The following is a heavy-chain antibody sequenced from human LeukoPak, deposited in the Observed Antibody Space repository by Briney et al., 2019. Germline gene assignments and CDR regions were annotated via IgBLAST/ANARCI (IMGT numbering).Heavy chain of an antibody. CDR3: ARGSYGGNYLDS. D-gene: IGHD4-23*01. V-gene: IGHV3-48*03. CDR2: ISTGGTTI. J-gene: IGHJ4*02. CDR1: GFTFSNYE. Sequence: PGGALRLSCAASGFTFSNYEMNWVRQAPGRGREWVSYISTGGTTIYYTDSVKGRFTISRDNAKNSLYLQMNSLRAEDTAVYYCARGSYGGNYLDSWGQGTLVTVSS.